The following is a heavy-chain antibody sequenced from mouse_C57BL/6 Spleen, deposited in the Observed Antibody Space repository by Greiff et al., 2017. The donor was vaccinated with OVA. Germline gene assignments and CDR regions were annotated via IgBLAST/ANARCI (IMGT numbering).Heavy chain of an antibody. CDR3: ARRAYYSNYGAMDY. Sequence: QVQLQQPGAELVRPGSSVKLSCKASGYTFTSYWMDWVKQRPGQGLEWIGNIYPSDSETHYNQKFKDKATLTVDKSSSTAYMQLSSLTSEDSAVYYCARRAYYSNYGAMDYWGQGTSVTVSS. V-gene: IGHV1-61*01. D-gene: IGHD2-5*01. CDR2: IYPSDSET. J-gene: IGHJ4*01. CDR1: GYTFTSYW.